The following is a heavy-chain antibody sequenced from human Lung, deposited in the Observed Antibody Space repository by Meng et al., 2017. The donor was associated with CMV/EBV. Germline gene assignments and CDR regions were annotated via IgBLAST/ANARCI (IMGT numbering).Heavy chain of an antibody. Sequence: SLKISCVASGFTFSSYGVSWVRQAPGKGLEWVSYISGSGSTIYYADSVKGRFTISRDNAKNSLHLQMNSLRAEDTAVYYCARDPLYDLGNFYYYGMDVWGQGXTATVSS. CDR1: GFTFSSYG. V-gene: IGHV3-48*03. CDR2: ISGSGSTI. CDR3: ARDPLYDLGNFYYYGMDV. J-gene: IGHJ6*02. D-gene: IGHD3-3*01.